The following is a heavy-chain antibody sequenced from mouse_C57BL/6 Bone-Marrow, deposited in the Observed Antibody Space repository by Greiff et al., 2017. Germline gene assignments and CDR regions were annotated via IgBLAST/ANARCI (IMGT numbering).Heavy chain of an antibody. D-gene: IGHD3-2*02. Sequence: QVQLQQPGAELVKPGASVKLSCKASGYTFTSYWMPWVKQRPGQGLEWIGMIHPNSGSTNYNEKFKRKATLTVDKSSSTAYMQLSSLTSEDSAVYYCARGSAGYAWFAYWGQGNLVTVSA. CDR2: IHPNSGST. J-gene: IGHJ3*01. CDR3: ARGSAGYAWFAY. CDR1: GYTFTSYW. V-gene: IGHV1-64*01.